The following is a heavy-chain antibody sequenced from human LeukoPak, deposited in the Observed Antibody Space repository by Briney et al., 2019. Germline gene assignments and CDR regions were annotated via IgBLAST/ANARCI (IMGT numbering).Heavy chain of an antibody. CDR1: GYTFTGYY. V-gene: IGHV1-2*04. CDR2: INPNSGGT. CDR3: AREQQPLDHYGMDV. Sequence: GASVKVSCKASGYTFTGYYMHWVRQAPGQGLEWMGWINPNSGGTNYAQKFQGWVTMTRDTSISTAYMELSRLRSDDTAVYYCAREQQPLDHYGMDVWGKGTTVTVSS. J-gene: IGHJ6*04. D-gene: IGHD6-13*01.